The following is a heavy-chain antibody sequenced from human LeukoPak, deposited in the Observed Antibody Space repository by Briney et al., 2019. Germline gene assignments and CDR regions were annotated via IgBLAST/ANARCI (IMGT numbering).Heavy chain of an antibody. Sequence: SETLSLTCIVSGGSLTSYYWSWIRQPPGEGLEWIGYIYPGGSSIFNPSFKTRLTILVDTSRNQISLKLRSVTAADTAVYSCVRHRNAYGPFDSWGQGTLVTVSS. D-gene: IGHD3-10*01. CDR2: IYPGGSS. CDR1: GGSLTSYY. V-gene: IGHV4-4*09. J-gene: IGHJ4*02. CDR3: VRHRNAYGPFDS.